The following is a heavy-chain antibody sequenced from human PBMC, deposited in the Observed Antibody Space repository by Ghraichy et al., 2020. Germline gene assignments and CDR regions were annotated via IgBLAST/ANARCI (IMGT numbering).Heavy chain of an antibody. Sequence: SETLSLTCTFSGRSIINYSWGWIRQSPGKGLEWIGHISATGDANYNPSLGGRVSISPDTSRASQNHFSLRLTAVTAADTAIYYCVRGTHLVPHKYWGQGSPVTVSS. CDR2: ISATGDA. CDR3: VRGTHLVPHKY. CDR1: GRSIINYS. J-gene: IGHJ4*02. D-gene: IGHD2-8*02. V-gene: IGHV4-4*09.